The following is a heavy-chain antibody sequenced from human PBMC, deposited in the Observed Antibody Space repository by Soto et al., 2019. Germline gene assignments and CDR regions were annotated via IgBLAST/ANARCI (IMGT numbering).Heavy chain of an antibody. J-gene: IGHJ3*02. CDR3: ARESLITVNAFDI. D-gene: IGHD3-22*01. V-gene: IGHV1-3*01. Sequence: QVQLVQSGAEVKKTGASVKVSCKASGYTFTHNAMHWVRQAPGQRPEWVGWINVGIGETKYSQKLQGRVSITSDTTASTVYMELSSLRSDDTAGYYCARESLITVNAFDICGQGTLVTVSS. CDR1: GYTFTHNA. CDR2: INVGIGET.